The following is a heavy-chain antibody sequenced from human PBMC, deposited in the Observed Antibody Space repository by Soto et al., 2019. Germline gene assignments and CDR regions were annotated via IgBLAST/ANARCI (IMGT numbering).Heavy chain of an antibody. D-gene: IGHD6-19*01. CDR1: GVTFSSYS. CDR3: ARELGFDAVARMDV. J-gene: IGHJ6*02. Sequence: GSLRLSCTASGVTFSSYSMVWVRQAPGKGLEWVSYISSSSSSIYYADSVKGRFSTSRDNAKNSTSLQMNSLRVEDTGVYYCARELGFDAVARMDVWGQGTTVTVSS. CDR2: ISSSSSSI. V-gene: IGHV3-48*01.